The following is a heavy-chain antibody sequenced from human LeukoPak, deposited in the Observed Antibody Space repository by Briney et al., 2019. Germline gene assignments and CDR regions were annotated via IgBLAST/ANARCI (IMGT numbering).Heavy chain of an antibody. CDR1: GFTFSSYG. CDR3: ARDVSYTAYHYYGVDV. CDR2: IRYDGSNK. Sequence: GGSLRLSCAASGFTFSSYGMHWVRQAPGKGLEWVAFIRYDGSNKYYADSVKGRFTISRDNAKNALFLQMNSLRAEDTAVYYCARDVSYTAYHYYGVDVWGQGTTVTVSS. J-gene: IGHJ6*02. V-gene: IGHV3-30*02. D-gene: IGHD1-26*01.